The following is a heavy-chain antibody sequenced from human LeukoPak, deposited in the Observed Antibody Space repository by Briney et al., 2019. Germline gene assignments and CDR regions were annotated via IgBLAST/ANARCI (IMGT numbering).Heavy chain of an antibody. CDR1: GFTFSSYA. J-gene: IGHJ4*02. CDR2: ISGSGGST. Sequence: PGGSLRLSCAASGFTFSSYAMSWVRQAPGKGLEWVSAISGSGGSTYYADSVKGRFTISRDNSKNTLYLQMNSLRAEDTAVYYCAREALDWLLNQRHFDYWGQGTLVTVSS. D-gene: IGHD3-9*01. V-gene: IGHV3-23*01. CDR3: AREALDWLLNQRHFDY.